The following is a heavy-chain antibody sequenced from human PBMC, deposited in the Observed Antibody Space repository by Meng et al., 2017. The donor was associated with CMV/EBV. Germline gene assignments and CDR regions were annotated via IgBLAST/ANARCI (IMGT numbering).Heavy chain of an antibody. CDR1: GFTFSDYY. Sequence: QGQLGKSGAEMKKPGASVKVSCTPSGFTFSDYYIHWVRQAPGQGLEWMGWVNSNNDATNYARKFQGRVSMTRDTSISTAHMELSRLMSDDTAVYYCVRSSGWSLFDYWGQGTLVTVSS. J-gene: IGHJ4*02. CDR3: VRSSGWSLFDY. D-gene: IGHD6-19*01. V-gene: IGHV1-2*02. CDR2: VNSNNDAT.